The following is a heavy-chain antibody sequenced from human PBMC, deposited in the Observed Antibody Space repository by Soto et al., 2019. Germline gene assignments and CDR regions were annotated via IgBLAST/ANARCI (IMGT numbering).Heavy chain of an antibody. D-gene: IGHD4-17*01. CDR1: GFTFNTYS. CDR2: ISSKSSFI. V-gene: IGHV3-21*01. Sequence: EVQLLESGGGLVKAGGSLRLSCAASGFTFNTYSMNWVRQAPGKGLEWVSSISSKSSFIYYGDSVKGRFTISRDHAKNSLFLQMNSLRAEDTAVYYCARESGDYVWFDCWGQGNLVTVSS. CDR3: ARESGDYVWFDC. J-gene: IGHJ4*02.